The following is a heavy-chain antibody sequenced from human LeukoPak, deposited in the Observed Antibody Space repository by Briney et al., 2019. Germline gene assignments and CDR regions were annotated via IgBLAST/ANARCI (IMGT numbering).Heavy chain of an antibody. CDR3: ARWGRDLDAFDI. V-gene: IGHV3-48*01. J-gene: IGHJ3*02. D-gene: IGHD3-16*01. CDR1: GFTFSSYS. Sequence: GSLRLSCAASGFTFSSYSMNWVRQAPGKGLEWVSYISSSSSTIYYADSVKGRFTISRDNAKNTLYLQMNSLRAEDTAVYYCARWGRDLDAFDIWGQGTMVTVSS. CDR2: ISSSSSTI.